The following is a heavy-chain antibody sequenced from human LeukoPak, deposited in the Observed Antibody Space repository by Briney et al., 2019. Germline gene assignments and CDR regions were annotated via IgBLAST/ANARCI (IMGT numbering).Heavy chain of an antibody. J-gene: IGHJ5*02. D-gene: IGHD3-22*01. Sequence: SETLSLTCTVSGGSISSSSYYWGWIRQPPGKGLEWIGSIYYSGSTYYNPSLKSRVTISVDTSKNQFSLKLSSVTAADTAVYYCARSRAGYDNYYDSSGYYYERGWFDPWGQGTLVTVSS. CDR3: ARSRAGYDNYYDSSGYYYERGWFDP. CDR2: IYYSGST. CDR1: GGSISSSSYY. V-gene: IGHV4-39*01.